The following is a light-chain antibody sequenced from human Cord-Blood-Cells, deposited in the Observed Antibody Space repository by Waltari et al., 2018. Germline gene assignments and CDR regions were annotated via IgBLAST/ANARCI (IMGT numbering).Light chain of an antibody. CDR2: VGS. CDR1: SSDVGSYNL. CDR3: CSYAGSSTYV. V-gene: IGLV2-23*01. Sequence: QSALTQPASVSGSPGQSLTISCTGTSSDVGSYNLLSWYQQHPGKAPKLMIYVGSKRPSGVSNRFSGSKSGNTASLTISGLHAEDEADYYCCSYAGSSTYVFGTGTKVTVL. J-gene: IGLJ1*01.